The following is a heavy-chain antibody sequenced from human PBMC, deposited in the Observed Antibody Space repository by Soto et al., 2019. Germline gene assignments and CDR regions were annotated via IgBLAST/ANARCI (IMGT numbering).Heavy chain of an antibody. Sequence: QVQLVQSGAEVKKPGASLKVSCKASGYTFICYYMHWVRQAPGQGLEWMGWINPYRGGTNNAQKFQGRVTMSRYTSISTAYMELSRMRSDDTAVYYCAILGVADTAMVRPDYWGQGPLVTVSS. CDR2: INPYRGGT. CDR3: AILGVADTAMVRPDY. J-gene: IGHJ4*02. D-gene: IGHD5-18*01. V-gene: IGHV1-2*02. CDR1: GYTFICYY.